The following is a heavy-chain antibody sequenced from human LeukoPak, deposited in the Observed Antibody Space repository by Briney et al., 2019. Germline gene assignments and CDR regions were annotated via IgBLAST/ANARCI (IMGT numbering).Heavy chain of an antibody. D-gene: IGHD3-10*01. CDR2: INPNSGGT. CDR1: GYTFTGYY. Sequence: ASVKVSCKASGYTFTGYYMHWVRQAPGQGLELMGWINPNSGGTNYAQKFQGRVTMTRDTSISTAYMELSRLRSDDTAVYYCARSRVRGVIIVDYWGQGTLVTVSS. V-gene: IGHV1-2*02. CDR3: ARSRVRGVIIVDY. J-gene: IGHJ4*02.